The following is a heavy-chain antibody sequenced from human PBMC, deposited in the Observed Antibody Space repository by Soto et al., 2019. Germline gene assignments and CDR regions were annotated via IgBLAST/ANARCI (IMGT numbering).Heavy chain of an antibody. CDR2: IYDNGGA. J-gene: IGHJ4*02. Sequence: QVQLQESGPGLVKPSQTLSLTCTVSGDSISSGGYYWSWIRQHPGKGLEWIGYIYDNGGAYYSPSLRGRVVISVDRSENQFSLRLDSVTAADTAVYYCARVKGETTRRAFDSWGQGTLVTVSS. V-gene: IGHV4-31*03. CDR3: ARVKGETTRRAFDS. CDR1: GDSISSGGYY. D-gene: IGHD1-7*01.